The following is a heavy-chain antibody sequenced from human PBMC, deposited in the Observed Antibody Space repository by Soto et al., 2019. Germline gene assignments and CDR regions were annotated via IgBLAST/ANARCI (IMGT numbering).Heavy chain of an antibody. CDR2: IYYSGST. CDR1: GRSISSSSYY. Sequence: QLQLQESGPGLVKPSETLSLTCTVSGRSISSSSYYWGWIRQPPGKGLEWIGSIYYSGSTYYNPSLKSRVNIAVDTANNQFSLKLSSVTAADTAVYYCASIAAAHYHYYYGMDVWGQGTTGTVSS. CDR3: ASIAAAHYHYYYGMDV. J-gene: IGHJ6*02. D-gene: IGHD6-13*01. V-gene: IGHV4-39*01.